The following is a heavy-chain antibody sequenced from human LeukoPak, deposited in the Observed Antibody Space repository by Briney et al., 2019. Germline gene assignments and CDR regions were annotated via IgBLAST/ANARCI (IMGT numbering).Heavy chain of an antibody. V-gene: IGHV4-59*08. CDR2: IYYSGST. CDR3: AGGSCSGGSCYSSAFDI. Sequence: SETLSLTCTVSGYSISSGYYWSWIRQPPGKGLEWIGYIYYSGSTNYNPSLKSRVTISVDTSKNQFSLKLSSVTAADTAVYYCAGGSCSGGSCYSSAFDIWGQGTMVTVSS. J-gene: IGHJ3*02. CDR1: GYSISSGYY. D-gene: IGHD2-15*01.